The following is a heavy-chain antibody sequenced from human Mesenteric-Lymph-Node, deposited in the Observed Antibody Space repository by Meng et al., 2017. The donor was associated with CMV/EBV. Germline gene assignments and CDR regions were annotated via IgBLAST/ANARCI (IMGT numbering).Heavy chain of an antibody. D-gene: IGHD3-10*01. CDR3: ARTAGVGRLDY. Sequence: GGSLRLSCAASGFTFSTYAMHWVRQAPGKGLEWVAFISYDGNNKYYADSVKGRFTISRDNSKNTLYLQMNSLRAEDTAVYYCARTAGVGRLDYWGQGTLVTVSS. CDR2: ISYDGNNK. CDR1: GFTFSTYA. J-gene: IGHJ4*02. V-gene: IGHV3-30-3*01.